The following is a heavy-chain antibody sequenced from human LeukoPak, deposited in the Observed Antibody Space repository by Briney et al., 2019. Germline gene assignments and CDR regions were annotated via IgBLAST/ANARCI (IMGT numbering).Heavy chain of an antibody. J-gene: IGHJ4*02. CDR2: ISGSGGST. D-gene: IGHD3-9*01. V-gene: IGHV3-23*01. CDR1: GFTFSSYG. CDR3: AKKGGRGDILTGQILDY. Sequence: GGSLRLSCAASGFTFSSYGMSWVRQAPGKGLEWVSAISGSGGSTYYADSVKGRFTISRDNSKNTLYLQMNSLRAEDTAVYYCAKKGGRGDILTGQILDYWGQGTLVTVSS.